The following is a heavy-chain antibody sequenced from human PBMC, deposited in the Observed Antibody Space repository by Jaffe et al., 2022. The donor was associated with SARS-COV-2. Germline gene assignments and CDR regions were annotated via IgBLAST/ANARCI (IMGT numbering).Heavy chain of an antibody. V-gene: IGHV3-7*01. D-gene: IGHD6-19*01. Sequence: EVQLVESGGGLVQPGGSLRLSCAASGFTFSSYWMSWVRQAPGKGLEWVANIKQDGSEKYYVDSVKGRFTISRDNAKNSLYLQMNSLRAEDTAVYYCARDQYSSGWYREDNWFDPWGQGTLVTVSS. J-gene: IGHJ5*02. CDR1: GFTFSSYW. CDR2: IKQDGSEK. CDR3: ARDQYSSGWYREDNWFDP.